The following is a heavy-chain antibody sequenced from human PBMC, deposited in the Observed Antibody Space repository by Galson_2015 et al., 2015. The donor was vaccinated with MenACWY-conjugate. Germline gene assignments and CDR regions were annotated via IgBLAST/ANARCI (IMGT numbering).Heavy chain of an antibody. D-gene: IGHD6-19*01. J-gene: IGHJ4*02. CDR3: AKGSEIAVAGHFDY. CDR1: GFTFSSYG. Sequence: SLRLSCAASGFTFSSYGMHWVRQAPGKGLEWVAVISYDGSNKYYADSVKGRFTISRDNSKNTLYLQMNSLRAEDTAVYYCAKGSEIAVAGHFDYWGQGALVTVSS. V-gene: IGHV3-30*18. CDR2: ISYDGSNK.